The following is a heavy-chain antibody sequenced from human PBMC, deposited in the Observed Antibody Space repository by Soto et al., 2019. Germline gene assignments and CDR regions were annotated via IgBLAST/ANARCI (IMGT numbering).Heavy chain of an antibody. Sequence: QVQLVQSGAEVKKPGASVKVSCKASGYTFTSYDINWVRQATGQGLEWMGWMNPNSGNTGYAQKFQGRVTMTGNTSISTAYMELSSLRSEDTAVYYCARGRPYYDFWSGLLAAEGWFDPWGQGTLVTVSS. V-gene: IGHV1-8*01. D-gene: IGHD3-3*01. CDR2: MNPNSGNT. J-gene: IGHJ5*02. CDR3: ARGRPYYDFWSGLLAAEGWFDP. CDR1: GYTFTSYD.